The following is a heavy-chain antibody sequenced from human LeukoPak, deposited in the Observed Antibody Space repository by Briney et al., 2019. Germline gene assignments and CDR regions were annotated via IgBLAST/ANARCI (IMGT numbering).Heavy chain of an antibody. J-gene: IGHJ3*02. CDR1: GYSFTCYW. CDR3: ARRYYYDSSGFLAFDI. D-gene: IGHD3-22*01. V-gene: IGHV5-51*01. Sequence: GESLKISCKGSGYSFTCYWIGWVRQMPGKGLEWMGIIYPGDSDTRYSPSFQGQVTISADKSISTAYLQWSSLKASDTAMYYCARRYYYDSSGFLAFDIWGQGTMVTVSS. CDR2: IYPGDSDT.